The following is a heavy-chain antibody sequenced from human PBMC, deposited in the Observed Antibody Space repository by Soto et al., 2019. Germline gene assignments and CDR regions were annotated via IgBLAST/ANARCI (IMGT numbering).Heavy chain of an antibody. CDR2: IWYDASEN. Sequence: GGSLRLSCAASGFTFSSYCMHWVRQAPGKGLEWVAVIWYDASENFYVDSVKGRFTISRDNAKNSLYLQMNSLRVEDTAVYYCARDSGPRGYDAFDIWGQGTMVTVSS. CDR1: GFTFSSYC. CDR3: ARDSGPRGYDAFDI. V-gene: IGHV3-33*01. J-gene: IGHJ3*02. D-gene: IGHD2-8*02.